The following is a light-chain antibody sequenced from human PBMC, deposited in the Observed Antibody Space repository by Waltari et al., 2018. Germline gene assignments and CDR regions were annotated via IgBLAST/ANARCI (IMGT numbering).Light chain of an antibody. CDR3: QHYVRLPVT. V-gene: IGKV3-20*01. CDR2: GAS. CDR1: QSVKRT. J-gene: IGKJ1*01. Sequence: EIVLTQSPGTLSLSPGESATLSCRTSQSVKRTLAWYQQKPGQAPKRLIYGASIRATGIPDRFTGSGSETDFSLTISSLELEDFAVYFCQHYVRLPVTFGQGTKVEI.